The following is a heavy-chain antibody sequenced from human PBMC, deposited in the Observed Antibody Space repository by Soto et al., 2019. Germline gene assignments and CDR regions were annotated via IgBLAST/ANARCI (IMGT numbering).Heavy chain of an antibody. J-gene: IGHJ4*02. Sequence: QPGGSLRLSCAASGFSFSSYGMHWVRQAPGKGLEWVAVIWYDGSNKYYADSVKGRFTISRDNSKNTLYLQMNSLRAEDTAVYYCARDLSAQYYYDSSGYLDYWGQGTLVTVSP. V-gene: IGHV3-33*01. CDR2: IWYDGSNK. CDR1: GFSFSSYG. D-gene: IGHD3-22*01. CDR3: ARDLSAQYYYDSSGYLDY.